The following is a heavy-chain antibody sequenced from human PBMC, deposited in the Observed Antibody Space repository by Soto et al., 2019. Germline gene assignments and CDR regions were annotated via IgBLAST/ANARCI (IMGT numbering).Heavy chain of an antibody. CDR2: IYSGGST. Sequence: GGSLRLSCAASGFTVSSNYMSWVRQAPGKGLEWVSVIYSGGSTYYADSVMGRFTISRDNSKNTLYLQMNSLRAEDTAVYYCARGMVGDFRSGYDAFDFWGQGTMVTVSS. V-gene: IGHV3-53*01. CDR3: ARGMVGDFRSGYDAFDF. J-gene: IGHJ3*01. CDR1: GFTVSSNY. D-gene: IGHD3-3*01.